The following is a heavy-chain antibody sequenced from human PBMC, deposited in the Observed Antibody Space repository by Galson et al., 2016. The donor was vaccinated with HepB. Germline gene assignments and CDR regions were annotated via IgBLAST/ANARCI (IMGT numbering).Heavy chain of an antibody. Sequence: SLRLSCAASGFVFSNFGLSWVRQAPGKGLEWVARLLPRRPPSSSYSVQGRFTISRDQSNNTLSLTMNGLRAEDTAVYYCAKERLVRRIFDHWGQGTLLTVSS. CDR2: LLPRRPP. J-gene: IGHJ4*02. CDR3: AKERLVRRIFDH. D-gene: IGHD1-1*01. V-gene: IGHV3-23*01. CDR1: GFVFSNFG.